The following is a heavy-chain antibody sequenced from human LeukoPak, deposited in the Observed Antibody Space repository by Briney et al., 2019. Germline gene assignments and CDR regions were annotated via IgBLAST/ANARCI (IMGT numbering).Heavy chain of an antibody. CDR1: GFTFSSYA. J-gene: IGHJ6*03. CDR3: AADCSSTSCYPRYYYYYMDV. V-gene: IGHV3-30*04. CDR2: ISYDGSNK. Sequence: GGSLRLSCAASGFTFSSYAMHWVRQAPGKGLEWVAVISYDGSNKYYADSVKGRFTISRDNSKNTLYLQMNSLRAEDTAVYYCAADCSSTSCYPRYYYYYMDVWGKGTTVTVSS. D-gene: IGHD2-2*01.